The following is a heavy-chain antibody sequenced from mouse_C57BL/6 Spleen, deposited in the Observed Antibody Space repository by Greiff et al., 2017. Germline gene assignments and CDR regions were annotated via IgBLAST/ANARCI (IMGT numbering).Heavy chain of an antibody. V-gene: IGHV1-80*01. CDR3: SRRVYYARDY. CDR2: IYPGDGDP. Sequence: QVQLQQSGAELVKPGASVKISCKASGYAFSSYWMNWVKQRPGKGLEWIGKIYPGDGDPNYNGTFKGKATVTAYKSSSTASMQLSSLTSEDSAVYVYSRRVYYARDYWGQGTSVTVSS. J-gene: IGHJ4*01. CDR1: GYAFSSYW.